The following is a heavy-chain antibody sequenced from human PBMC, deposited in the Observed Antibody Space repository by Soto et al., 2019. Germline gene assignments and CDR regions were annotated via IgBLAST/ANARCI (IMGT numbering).Heavy chain of an antibody. V-gene: IGHV1-69*01. CDR1: GDTFSSYA. J-gene: IGHJ4*02. Sequence: QVQLVQSGAEVKKPGSSVKVSCKASGDTFSSYAISWVRQAPGQGLEWMGGIIPIFGTANYAQKFQGRVTITADESTSTAYMELSSLRSEDTAVYYCARGGLHSSGWYGNFDYWGQGTLVTVSS. CDR2: IIPIFGTA. D-gene: IGHD6-19*01. CDR3: ARGGLHSSGWYGNFDY.